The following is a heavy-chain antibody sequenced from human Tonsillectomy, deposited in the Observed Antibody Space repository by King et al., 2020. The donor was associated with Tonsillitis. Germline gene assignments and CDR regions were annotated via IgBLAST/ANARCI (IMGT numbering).Heavy chain of an antibody. D-gene: IGHD2-2*01. CDR3: ARGQFCSSPNCPYFDY. V-gene: IGHV4-34*01. CDR1: GGSFSDYY. Sequence: VQLQQWGAGLLKPSETLSLTCAVYGGSFSDYYWSWIRQPPGKGLEWIGEVNHSGSTKYNPSLKSLLTLSVDTSMNQFSLKLTSVTAADTALYYCARGQFCSSPNCPYFDYWGQGNLVTVSS. CDR2: VNHSGST. J-gene: IGHJ4*02.